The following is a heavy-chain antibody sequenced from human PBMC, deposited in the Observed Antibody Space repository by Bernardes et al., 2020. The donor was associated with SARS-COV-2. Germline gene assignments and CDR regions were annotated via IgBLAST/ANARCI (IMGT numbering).Heavy chain of an antibody. J-gene: IGHJ4*02. V-gene: IGHV3-23*01. CDR2: INDRGDTT. D-gene: IGHD5-12*01. Sequence: GGSLILSCAAAGFTFRSYAMTWVRQAPGKGLEWVSSINDRGDTTYYADSVKGRFTISRDNAKNTPKNKLYLQMNSLRVEDTAVYYCAKVMDSGYDWVPGLDFWGPGTLVTVSS. CDR3: AKVMDSGYDWVPGLDF. CDR1: GFTFRSYA.